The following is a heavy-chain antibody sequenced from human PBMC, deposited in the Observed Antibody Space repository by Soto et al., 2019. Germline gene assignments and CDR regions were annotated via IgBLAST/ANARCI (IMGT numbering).Heavy chain of an antibody. CDR2: INHSGVT. V-gene: IGHV4-34*01. D-gene: IGHD6-19*01. Sequence: SETLSLTCAVSGGSISSGYYWSWIRQPPGKGLEWIGEINHSGVTNYQPSLKRRVTISVDTSKNQFSLQLKSVTAADTALYYCARFSGSYYYAMDVWGQGSTVTVSS. CDR1: GGSISSGYY. CDR3: ARFSGSYYYAMDV. J-gene: IGHJ6*02.